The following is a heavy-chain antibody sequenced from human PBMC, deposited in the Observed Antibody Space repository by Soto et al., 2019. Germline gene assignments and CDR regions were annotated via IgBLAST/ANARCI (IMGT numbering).Heavy chain of an antibody. J-gene: IGHJ4*02. CDR2: ISSSGSTI. CDR3: ARDGTIQLDY. V-gene: IGHV3-48*03. D-gene: IGHD3-3*01. CDR1: GFTFSSYE. Sequence: PGGSLRLSCAASGFTFSSYEMNWVRQAPGKGLEWVSYISSSGSTIYYADSVKGRFTISRDNAKNSPYLQMNSLRAEDTAVYYCARDGTIQLDYWGQGTLVTVSS.